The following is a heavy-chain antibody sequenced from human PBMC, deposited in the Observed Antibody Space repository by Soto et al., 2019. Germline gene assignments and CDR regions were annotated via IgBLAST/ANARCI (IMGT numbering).Heavy chain of an antibody. CDR3: ARGCFWCSCRLVVCGDAANV. CDR1: GFTFSSYG. Sequence: QVQLVESGGGVVQPGRSLRLSCAASGFTFSSYGMHWVRQAPGKGLEWVAVIWYDGSNKYYADSVKGRFTISRDNSKNTMYLQMNSLTAEDSAVNYYARGCFWCSCRLVVCGDAANVWGQGTLVTVSS. D-gene: IGHD4-17*01. CDR2: IWYDGSNK. J-gene: IGHJ4*02. V-gene: IGHV3-33*01.